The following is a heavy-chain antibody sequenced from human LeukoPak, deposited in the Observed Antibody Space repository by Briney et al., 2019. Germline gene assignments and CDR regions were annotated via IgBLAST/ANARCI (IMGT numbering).Heavy chain of an antibody. D-gene: IGHD5-12*01. J-gene: IGHJ5*01. Sequence: PSETLSHTCTVSGGSVSSSSYYWGWIRQPPGKGLERIGSVYYSGSTYYNPSLKSRVTISVDTSKNQFSLKLSSVIAADTALYYCARRLRGFDSWGQGTLVTVSS. V-gene: IGHV4-39*01. CDR2: VYYSGST. CDR1: GGSVSSSSYY. CDR3: ARRLRGFDS.